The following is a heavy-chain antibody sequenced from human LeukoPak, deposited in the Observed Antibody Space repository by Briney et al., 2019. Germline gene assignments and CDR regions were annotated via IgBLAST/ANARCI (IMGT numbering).Heavy chain of an antibody. CDR1: GFTFRSYA. D-gene: IGHD1-26*01. V-gene: IGHV3-23*01. CDR3: AKDQGGSYLESFDY. Sequence: PGGSLRLSCAASGFTFRSYAMSWFRQAPGKGLEWVSFISGSGGSTYYTDSVKGRFTISRDNSKNTLYLQMNSLRAEDTAVYYCAKDQGGSYLESFDYWGQGTLVTVSS. J-gene: IGHJ4*02. CDR2: ISGSGGST.